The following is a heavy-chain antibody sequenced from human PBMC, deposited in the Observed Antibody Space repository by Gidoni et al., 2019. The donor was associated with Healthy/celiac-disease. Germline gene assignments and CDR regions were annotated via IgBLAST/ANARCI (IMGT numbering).Heavy chain of an antibody. CDR2: IYYSGST. J-gene: IGHJ4*02. V-gene: IGHV4-39*01. CDR1: GGSISSSSYY. Sequence: QLQLQESGPGLVKPSETLSLTCTVSGGSISSSSYYWGWIRQPPGKGLEWIGSIYYSGSTYYNPSLKSRVTISVDTSKNQFSLKLSSVTAADTAVYYCASQVGGVYSSGWYYNYWGQGTLVTVSS. CDR3: ASQVGGVYSSGWYYNY. D-gene: IGHD6-19*01.